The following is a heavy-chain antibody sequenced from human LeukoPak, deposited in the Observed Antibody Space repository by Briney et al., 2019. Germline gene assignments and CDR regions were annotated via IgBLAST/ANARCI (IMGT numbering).Heavy chain of an antibody. J-gene: IGHJ1*01. D-gene: IGHD2-2*02. V-gene: IGHV3-30*02. CDR3: ARGPSYCSSTSCYTPQH. CDR1: GFTFSSYG. CDR2: IRYDGSNK. Sequence: GGSLRLSCAASGFTFSSYGMHWVRQAPGKGLEWVAFIRYDGSNKYYADSVKGRFTISRDNSKNTPYLQMNSLRAEDTAVYYCARGPSYCSSTSCYTPQHWGQGTLVTVSS.